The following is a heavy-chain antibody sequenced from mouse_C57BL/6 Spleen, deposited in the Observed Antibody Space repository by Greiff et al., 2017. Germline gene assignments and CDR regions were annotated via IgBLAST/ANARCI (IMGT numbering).Heavy chain of an antibody. V-gene: IGHV1-62-2*01. CDR1: GYTFTEYT. D-gene: IGHD1-1*01. J-gene: IGHJ4*01. Sequence: VQLQQSGAELVKPGASVKLSCKASGYTFTEYTIHWVKQRSGQGLEWIGWFYPGSGSIKYNEKFKDKATLTADKSSSTVYMELSRLTSEDSAVYFCARHGTPYYYGSSHGAMDDWGQGTSVTVSS. CDR3: ARHGTPYYYGSSHGAMDD. CDR2: FYPGSGSI.